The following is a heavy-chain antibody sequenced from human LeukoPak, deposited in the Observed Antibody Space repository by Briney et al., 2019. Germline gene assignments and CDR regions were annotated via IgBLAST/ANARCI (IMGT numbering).Heavy chain of an antibody. CDR1: GGSISSGSYY. J-gene: IGHJ4*02. Sequence: PSQTLSLTCTVSGGSISSGSYYWSWIRQPAGKGLEWIGRIYTSGSTNYNPSLKSRVTISVDTSKNQFSLKLSSVTAADTAVYYCASGAGEDFDYWGQGTLVTVSS. D-gene: IGHD1-14*01. V-gene: IGHV4-61*02. CDR2: IYTSGST. CDR3: ASGAGEDFDY.